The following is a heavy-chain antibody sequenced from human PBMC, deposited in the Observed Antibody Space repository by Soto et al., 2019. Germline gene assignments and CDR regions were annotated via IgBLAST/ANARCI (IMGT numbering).Heavy chain of an antibody. CDR1: GYSFTSYW. CDR3: ARRTILYDDILTGYCSYYFDY. Sequence: GGSLKISCKGSGYSFTSYWIGWVRQMPGKGLEWMGIIYPGDSETRYSPAFQGQVTIPADKSTSTTYLQWSSLKASVTAMYYCARRTILYDDILTGYCSYYFDYWGQGTLVTVSS. J-gene: IGHJ4*02. CDR2: IYPGDSET. D-gene: IGHD3-9*01. V-gene: IGHV5-51*01.